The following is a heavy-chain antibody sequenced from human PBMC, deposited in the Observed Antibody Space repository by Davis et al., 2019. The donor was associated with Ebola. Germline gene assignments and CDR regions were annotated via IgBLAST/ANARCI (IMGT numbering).Heavy chain of an antibody. D-gene: IGHD6-13*01. CDR2: MNPNSGNT. CDR1: GYTFTSYD. J-gene: IGHJ5*02. CDR3: ARANWATVGTRWFDP. V-gene: IGHV1-8*01. Sequence: AALVKVSCKASGYTFTSYDINWVRQATGQGFEWMGWMNPNSGNTGYAQKFQGRVTMTRDTSTSTAYMELSGLRSEDTAVYYCARANWATVGTRWFDPWGQGTLVTVSS.